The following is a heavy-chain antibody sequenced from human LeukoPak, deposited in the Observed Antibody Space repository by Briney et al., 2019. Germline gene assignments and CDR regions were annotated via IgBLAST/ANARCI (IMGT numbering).Heavy chain of an antibody. D-gene: IGHD3-22*01. CDR2: ISWNSGSI. CDR1: GFTFDDYA. Sequence: PGRSLRLSCAASGFTFDDYAMHWVRQAPGKGLEWVSGISWNSGSIGYADSVKGRFTISRDNAKNSPYLQMNSLRAEDTALCYCAKTHYYDSSGYYFDYWGQGTLVTVSS. CDR3: AKTHYYDSSGYYFDY. V-gene: IGHV3-9*01. J-gene: IGHJ4*02.